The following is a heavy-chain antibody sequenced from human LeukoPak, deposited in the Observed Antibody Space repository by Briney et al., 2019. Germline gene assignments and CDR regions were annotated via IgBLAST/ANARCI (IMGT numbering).Heavy chain of an antibody. V-gene: IGHV4-34*01. J-gene: IGHJ3*02. D-gene: IGHD1-14*01. Sequence: SQTLSLTCAVYGGSFSGYYWSWIRQPPGKGLEWIGSIYYSGSTYYNPSLKSRVTISVDTSENQFSLKLSSVTAADTAVYYCARQGDPGSAFDIWGQGTMVTVSS. CDR3: ARQGDPGSAFDI. CDR1: GGSFSGYY. CDR2: IYYSGST.